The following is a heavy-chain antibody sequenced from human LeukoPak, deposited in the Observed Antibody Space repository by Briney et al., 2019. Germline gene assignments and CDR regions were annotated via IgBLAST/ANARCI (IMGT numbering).Heavy chain of an antibody. J-gene: IGHJ4*02. D-gene: IGHD3-10*01. CDR1: GGSISSGSYY. CDR2: IYYSGST. V-gene: IGHV4-39*01. CDR3: ARRHFGSALRDY. Sequence: SETLSLTCTVSGGSISSGSYYCGWIRQPPGKGLEWIGNIYYSGSTSYNPSLKSRVTISVDASMNQFSLNLSSVTAADTAVYYCARRHFGSALRDYWGQGTLVTVSS.